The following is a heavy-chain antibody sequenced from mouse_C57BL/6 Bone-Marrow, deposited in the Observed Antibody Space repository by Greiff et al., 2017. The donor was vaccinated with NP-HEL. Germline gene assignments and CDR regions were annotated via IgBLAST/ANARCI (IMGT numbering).Heavy chain of an antibody. D-gene: IGHD2-3*01. Sequence: QVQLKESGPELVKPGASVKISCKASGYAFSSSWMNWVKQRPGKGLEWIGRIYPGDGDTNYNGKFKGKATLTADKSSSTAYMQLSSLTSEDSAVYFCARDGYYEFDYWGQGTTLTVSS. V-gene: IGHV1-82*01. J-gene: IGHJ2*01. CDR2: IYPGDGDT. CDR1: GYAFSSSW. CDR3: ARDGYYEFDY.